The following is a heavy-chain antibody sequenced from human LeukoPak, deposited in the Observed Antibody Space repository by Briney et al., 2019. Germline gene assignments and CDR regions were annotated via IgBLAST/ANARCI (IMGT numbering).Heavy chain of an antibody. CDR3: ARDQLASGYYDFWSGYLYYYGMDV. V-gene: IGHV1-18*01. CDR2: ISAYNGNT. J-gene: IGHJ6*02. CDR1: GYTFTIYG. Sequence: ASVTVSCKASGYTFTIYGISWVRQAPGQGLEWMGWISAYNGNTNYTQKLQGRVTMTTDTSTSTAYMELRSLRSDDTAVYYCARDQLASGYYDFWSGYLYYYGMDVWGQGTTVTVSS. D-gene: IGHD3-3*01.